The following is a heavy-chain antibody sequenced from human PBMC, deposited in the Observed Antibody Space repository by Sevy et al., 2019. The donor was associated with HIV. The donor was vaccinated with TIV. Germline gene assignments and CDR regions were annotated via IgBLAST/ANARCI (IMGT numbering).Heavy chain of an antibody. CDR1: GFTFSNYG. V-gene: IGHV3-30*18. D-gene: IGHD6-19*01. CDR2: TSYNEGGE. Sequence: GGSLRLSCVASGFTFSNYGTHWVRQAPGKGLEWVAITSYNEGGENYADSVKGRFTISRDNSKYTVYLQMYRLTTEDTGVYYCAKDTGSSGYDHYGLDVWGQGTTVTVSS. CDR3: AKDTGSSGYDHYGLDV. J-gene: IGHJ6*02.